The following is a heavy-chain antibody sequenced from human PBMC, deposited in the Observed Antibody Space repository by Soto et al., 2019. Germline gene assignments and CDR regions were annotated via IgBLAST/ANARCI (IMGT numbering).Heavy chain of an antibody. D-gene: IGHD3-22*01. CDR3: XYYSRNYYVGSGYYSGY. CDR1: GYTFSRYA. CDR2: ISGSGGRT. J-gene: IGHJ4*03. Sequence: GGPLRLSCAACGYTFSRYATSWVRQAPGKGLEWVSAISGSGGRTYYADSVKGGFTISRDNSKNTLYLQMNSLRAKDTTVYYCXYYSRNYYVGSGYYSGYWGQGTLVTVSS. V-gene: IGHV3-23*01.